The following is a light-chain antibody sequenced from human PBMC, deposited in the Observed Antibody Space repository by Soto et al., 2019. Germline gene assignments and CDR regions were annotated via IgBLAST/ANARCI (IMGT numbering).Light chain of an antibody. CDR1: QNIDRW. CDR2: GAS. Sequence: DIQMTQSPSTLSASVGDRVTITCRASQNIDRWLAWYQQKPGKAPNLLIYGASSLESGVPSRFSGSGSGTEFTLTISSLRPDDFASYYRQHYSSSPWTFGQGTKVEIK. V-gene: IGKV1-5*03. J-gene: IGKJ1*01. CDR3: QHYSSSPWT.